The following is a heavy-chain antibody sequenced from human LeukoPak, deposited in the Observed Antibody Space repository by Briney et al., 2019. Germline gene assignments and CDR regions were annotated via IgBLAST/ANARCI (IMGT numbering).Heavy chain of an antibody. D-gene: IGHD6-19*01. Sequence: PGGSLRLSCAASRFTLSNYWMSWVRQAPGKGLEWVANIKQDGSETYYVDSVKGRFTISRDNAKNSQSLQMNSLRAEDTAVYYCARQRGSGCLDYWGQGTLVTVSS. J-gene: IGHJ4*02. V-gene: IGHV3-7*01. CDR1: RFTLSNYW. CDR2: IKQDGSET. CDR3: ARQRGSGCLDY.